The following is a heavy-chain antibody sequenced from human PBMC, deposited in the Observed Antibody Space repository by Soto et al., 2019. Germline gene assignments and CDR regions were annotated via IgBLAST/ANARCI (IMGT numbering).Heavy chain of an antibody. CDR3: ASLGSPRYIEYFYGMGV. Sequence: EVQLVESGGGLVKPGASVRLSCAVSGFTFSTYSMNWVRQAPGMGLEWVSYISSTSGDLYSADSVKGRFTVSRDNDKNLLYLQINSLRAEDTAIYDCASLGSPRYIEYFYGMGVWGQGTTVTVSS. CDR2: ISSTSGDL. J-gene: IGHJ6*02. D-gene: IGHD1-1*01. V-gene: IGHV3-21*02. CDR1: GFTFSTYS.